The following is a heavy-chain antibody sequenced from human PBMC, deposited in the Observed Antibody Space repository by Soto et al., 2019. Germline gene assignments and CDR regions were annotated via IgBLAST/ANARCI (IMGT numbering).Heavy chain of an antibody. CDR1: GFTFSSYA. D-gene: IGHD3-22*01. CDR3: ASSFIYYYDSSGYLDDAFDI. J-gene: IGHJ3*02. CDR2: ISSNGGST. Sequence: QLGGSLRLSCAASGFTFSSYAMHWVRQAPGKGLEYVSAISSNGGSTYYANSVKGRFTISRDNSKNTLYLQMGSLRAEDMAVYYCASSFIYYYDSSGYLDDAFDIWGQGTMVTVSS. V-gene: IGHV3-64*01.